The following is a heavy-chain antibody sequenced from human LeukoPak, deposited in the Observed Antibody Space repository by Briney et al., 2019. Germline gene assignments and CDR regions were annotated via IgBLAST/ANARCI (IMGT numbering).Heavy chain of an antibody. J-gene: IGHJ4*02. CDR1: GFTITSYV. CDR2: LRGGDDST. CDR3: ARDLTGDY. Sequence: GGSLRLSCTASGFTITSYVTSWVRQAPGKGLEWISSLRGGDDSTNYADSVKGRFAISTDNFKNTVYLQMNSLRAEDTAVYYCARDLTGDYWGQGTLVTVSS. D-gene: IGHD3-10*01. V-gene: IGHV3-23*01.